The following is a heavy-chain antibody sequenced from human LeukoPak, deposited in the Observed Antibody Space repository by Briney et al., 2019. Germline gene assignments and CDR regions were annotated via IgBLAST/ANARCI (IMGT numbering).Heavy chain of an antibody. Sequence: GGSLRLSCAASGFTVSSNYMNWVRQAPGKGLEWVSLIYSGGSTHYADYVKGRFTISRDDSKNTLCLQMNSLRAEDTAVYYCARGGDSSYYGDYWGQGTLVTVSS. CDR1: GFTVSSNY. D-gene: IGHD3-22*01. V-gene: IGHV3-66*01. J-gene: IGHJ4*02. CDR3: ARGGDSSYYGDY. CDR2: IYSGGST.